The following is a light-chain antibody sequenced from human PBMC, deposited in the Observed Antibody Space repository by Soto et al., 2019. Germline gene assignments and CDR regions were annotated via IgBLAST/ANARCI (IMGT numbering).Light chain of an antibody. CDR1: QSIISC. V-gene: IGKV1-5*01. J-gene: IGKJ2*01. Sequence: DIQMTQSPSTLSASPGDRVTITCRASQSIISCLAWYQQKPGKAPKLLIYDASTLETGIPARFSGSGSATEFTLTISSLQPDDFAIYYCQQYNSYSFTFGLGTKLEIK. CDR3: QQYNSYSFT. CDR2: DAS.